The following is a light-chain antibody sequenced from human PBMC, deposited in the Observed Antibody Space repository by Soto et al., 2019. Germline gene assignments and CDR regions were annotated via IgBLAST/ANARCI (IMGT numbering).Light chain of an antibody. CDR2: DAS. J-gene: IGKJ5*01. CDR1: QSVSSS. V-gene: IGKV3-11*01. Sequence: EIVLTQSPATLSLSAGGRATLSCRASQSVSSSLGWYQQRPGQAPRLLIYDASNRATGIPGRFSGSGSGTDFPLTISSLEPEDFAVYYCQQRSNWPITFGQGTRLEIK. CDR3: QQRSNWPIT.